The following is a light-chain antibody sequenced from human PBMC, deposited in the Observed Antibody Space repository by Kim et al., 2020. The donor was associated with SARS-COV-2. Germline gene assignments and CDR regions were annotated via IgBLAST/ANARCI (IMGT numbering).Light chain of an antibody. CDR1: QSIDNSY. J-gene: IGKJ4*01. Sequence: SPGERATLSCRAGQSIDNSYLAWYQQKPGQAPRLLIYGASSRATGIPDRFSGSGSGTDFTLTISRLEPEDFAVYYCQQYASSPLTFGGGTKVEIK. CDR3: QQYASSPLT. V-gene: IGKV3-20*01. CDR2: GAS.